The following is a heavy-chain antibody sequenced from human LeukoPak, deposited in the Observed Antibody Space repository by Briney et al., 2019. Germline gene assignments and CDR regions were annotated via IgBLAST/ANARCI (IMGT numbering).Heavy chain of an antibody. V-gene: IGHV1-18*01. D-gene: IGHD3-3*01. CDR3: ARSDFWSGSYYYYGMDV. CDR1: GCTFTSYG. Sequence: ASVKVSCKASGCTFTSYGISWVRQAPGQGLEWMGWISAYNGNTNYAQKLQGRVTMTTDTSTSTAYMELRSLRSDDTAVYYCARSDFWSGSYYYYGMDVWGQGTTVTVSS. J-gene: IGHJ6*02. CDR2: ISAYNGNT.